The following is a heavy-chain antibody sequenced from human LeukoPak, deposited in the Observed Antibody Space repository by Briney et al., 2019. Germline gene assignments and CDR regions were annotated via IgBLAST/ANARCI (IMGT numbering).Heavy chain of an antibody. CDR1: GFTFNTNW. V-gene: IGHV3-74*01. CDR2: INGDGSTT. Sequence: GGSLRLSCAASGFTFNTNWMHWVRQAPGKGLVWVSCINGDGSTTTYADSVKGRFTISRDNAKNTVYLQIDNLRAEDTAVYYCARDRYYVPDNWGQEPWSPSPQ. CDR3: ARDRYYVPDN. D-gene: IGHD3-10*02. J-gene: IGHJ4*01.